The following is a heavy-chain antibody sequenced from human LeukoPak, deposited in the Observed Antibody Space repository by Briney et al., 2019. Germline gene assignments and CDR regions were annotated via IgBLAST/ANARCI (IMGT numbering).Heavy chain of an antibody. J-gene: IGHJ6*03. D-gene: IGHD3-22*01. CDR3: ARVLPYYYDSSGYYHYMDV. Sequence: GGSLRLSCAASGFTFSSYSMNWVRQAPGKGLEWVSSISSSSSYIYYADSVKGRFTISRDNAKNSLYLQMNSLRAEDTAVYYCARVLPYYYDSSGYYHYMDVWGKGTTVTVSS. V-gene: IGHV3-21*01. CDR2: ISSSSSYI. CDR1: GFTFSSYS.